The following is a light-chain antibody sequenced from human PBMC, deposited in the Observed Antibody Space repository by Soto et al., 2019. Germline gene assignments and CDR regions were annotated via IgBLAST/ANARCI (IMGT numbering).Light chain of an antibody. V-gene: IGLV8-61*01. CDR3: VLYMGSGISV. CDR2: TTN. Sequence: QTVVTQEPAFSVSPGGTVTLTCGLTSGSVSTTYYPSWYQQTPGQAPRTLIYTTNTRSSGFPDRFSGSILGNKAALTITGAQSDDESHDYCVLYMGSGISVFGGGTKLTVL. J-gene: IGLJ3*02. CDR1: SGSVSTTYY.